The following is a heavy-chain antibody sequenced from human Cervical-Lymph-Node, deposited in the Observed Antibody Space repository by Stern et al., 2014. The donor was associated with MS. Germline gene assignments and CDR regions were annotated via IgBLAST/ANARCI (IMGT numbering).Heavy chain of an antibody. D-gene: IGHD6-13*01. J-gene: IGHJ5*02. Sequence: VQLVESGAEVTKPGSSVKVSCKASGGTFSKFPSSWVRQAPGQGLEWMGGIFPVFGTPKYAQEFRGRVRITADVSTSTVYMELSSLRSDDTAVYYCALSSETSDRWYSLGYDLWGQGTLVTVSS. V-gene: IGHV1-69*01. CDR2: IFPVFGTP. CDR1: GGTFSKFP. CDR3: ALSSETSDRWYSLGYDL.